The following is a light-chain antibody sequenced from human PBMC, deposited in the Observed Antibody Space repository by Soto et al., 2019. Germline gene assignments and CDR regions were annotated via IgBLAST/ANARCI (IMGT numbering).Light chain of an antibody. V-gene: IGLV2-14*01. J-gene: IGLJ1*01. CDR1: SSDVGAYNY. Sequence: QSALTQPASVSGSPGQSITISCTGTSSDVGAYNYVRWYQQHPGKAPKLMIYEVSNRPSGVSNRFSGSKSGNTASLTISGLQTEDEADYYCSSYTSSSTLYVFGTGTKGTVL. CDR2: EVS. CDR3: SSYTSSSTLYV.